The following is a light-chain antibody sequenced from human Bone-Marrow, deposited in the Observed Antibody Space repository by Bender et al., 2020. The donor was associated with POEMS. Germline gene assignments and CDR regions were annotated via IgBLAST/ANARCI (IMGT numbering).Light chain of an antibody. Sequence: QSVVTQPPSLSEAPRQRVTISCSGSSSNIGNHGVNWYQQLPGEAPKLLIYYDDLLTPGVSDRFSASKSGTSASLAISELQSEDEALYYCSAWYESISGWVVGGGTKLPVL. CDR2: YDD. CDR1: SSNIGNHG. J-gene: IGLJ2*01. CDR3: SAWYESISGWV. V-gene: IGLV1-36*01.